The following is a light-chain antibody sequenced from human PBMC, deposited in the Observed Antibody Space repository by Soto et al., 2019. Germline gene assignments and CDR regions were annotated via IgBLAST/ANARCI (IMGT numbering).Light chain of an antibody. CDR1: QSVSSNY. CDR2: GSS. V-gene: IGKV3-20*01. J-gene: IGKJ2*01. Sequence: EFVLTQSPGTLSLSPGERATLACRASQSVSSNYLAWYQQKPGQAPRLLIYGSSNRATGIPDRFSGSGSGTDFTLTISRLEPEDFAVDYCQQFGSSPMYIFGQGTKLEIK. CDR3: QQFGSSPMYI.